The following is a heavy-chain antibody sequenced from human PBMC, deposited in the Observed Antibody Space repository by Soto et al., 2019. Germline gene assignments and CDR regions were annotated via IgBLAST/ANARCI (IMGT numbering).Heavy chain of an antibody. J-gene: IGHJ6*03. V-gene: IGHV3-66*01. CDR2: IYSGGST. D-gene: IGHD3-9*01. Sequence: GGSLRLSCAASGFTVSSNYMSWVRQAPRKGQEWVSVIYSGGSTYHADSVKGRFTISRDNSKNTLYLQMNSLRAEDTAVYYCARVWTYYDILTGYPNYYYYYMDVWGKGTTVTVSS. CDR3: ARVWTYYDILTGYPNYYYYYMDV. CDR1: GFTVSSNY.